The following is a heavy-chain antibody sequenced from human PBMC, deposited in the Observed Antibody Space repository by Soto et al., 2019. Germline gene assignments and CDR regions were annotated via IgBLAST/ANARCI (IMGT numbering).Heavy chain of an antibody. J-gene: IGHJ4*02. CDR3: ARGRTETGVALEGSY. V-gene: IGHV3-53*01. D-gene: IGHD1-1*01. CDR2: IYSDGTT. CDR1: CFTVSSNY. Sequence: GGSLRLSCAASCFTVSSNYLNWVRQAPWKGLEWVSIIYSDGTTSYADSVKGRFTISRDNAKNSLYLQMNSLRAEDTAVYYCARGRTETGVALEGSYWGQGALVTVSA.